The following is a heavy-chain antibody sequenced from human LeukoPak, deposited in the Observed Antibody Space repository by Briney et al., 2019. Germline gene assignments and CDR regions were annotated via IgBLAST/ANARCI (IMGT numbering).Heavy chain of an antibody. CDR1: GYTFTSYG. J-gene: IGHJ6*03. CDR2: ISAYNGNT. V-gene: IGHV1-18*01. D-gene: IGHD2-2*02. CDR3: ARDTVVPAAIIYYYYYMDV. Sequence: ASVKVSCKASGYTFTSYGISWVRQAPGQGLEWMGWISAYNGNTNYAQKLQGRVTMTTDTSTSIAYMELRSLRSDDTAVYYCARDTVVPAAIIYYYYYMDVWGKGTTVTVSS.